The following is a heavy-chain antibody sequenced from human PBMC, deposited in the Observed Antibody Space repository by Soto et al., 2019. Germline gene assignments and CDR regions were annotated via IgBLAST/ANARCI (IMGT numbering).Heavy chain of an antibody. J-gene: IGHJ3*02. V-gene: IGHV3-21*01. CDR1: GFTFSSYS. Sequence: GSLRLSCAASGFTFSSYSMNWVRQAPGKGLEWVSSISSSSSYIYYADSVKGRFTISRDNAKNSLYLQMNSLRAEDTAVYYCATYSSGSYPLDAFDIWGQGTMVTVSS. CDR3: ATYSSGSYPLDAFDI. CDR2: ISSSSSYI. D-gene: IGHD1-26*01.